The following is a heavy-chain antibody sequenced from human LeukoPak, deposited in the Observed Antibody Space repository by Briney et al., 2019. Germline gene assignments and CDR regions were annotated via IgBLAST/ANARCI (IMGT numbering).Heavy chain of an antibody. J-gene: IGHJ4*02. CDR3: ARDPPYRWLQFSY. CDR2: IYSGGST. CDR1: GFTVSSNY. V-gene: IGHV3-66*01. D-gene: IGHD5-24*01. Sequence: GGSLRLSCAASGFTVSSNYMSWVRQARGKGLEWVSVIYSGGSTYYADSVKGRFTISRDDSKNTLYLQMNSLRAEDTAVYYCARDPPYRWLQFSYWGQGTLVTVSS.